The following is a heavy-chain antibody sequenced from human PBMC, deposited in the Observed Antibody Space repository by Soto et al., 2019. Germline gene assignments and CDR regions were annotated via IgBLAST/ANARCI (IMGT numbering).Heavy chain of an antibody. J-gene: IGHJ4*02. CDR1: GFSFSTNS. V-gene: IGHV3-21*01. D-gene: IGHD2-2*02. CDR3: ARGLGYCSSSSCYNDS. CDR2: ITSSSIYI. Sequence: EVQLVESGGGLVKPGGSLRLSCAASGFSFSTNSMNWVRQAPGKGLEWVSSITSSSIYIYYADSVKGRFTISRDNAKNSLYLDMSGLRAEDTAVYYCARGLGYCSSSSCYNDSWGQGTLVTVSS.